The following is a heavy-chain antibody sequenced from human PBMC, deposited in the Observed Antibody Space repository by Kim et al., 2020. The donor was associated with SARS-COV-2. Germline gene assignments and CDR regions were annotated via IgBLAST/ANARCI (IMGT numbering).Heavy chain of an antibody. V-gene: IGHV3-7*01. D-gene: IGHD3-10*01. J-gene: IGHJ2*01. CDR1: GFTFSSYW. Sequence: GGSLRLSCAASGFTFSSYWMSWVRQAPGKGLEWVANIKQDGSEKYYVDSVKGRFTISRDNAKNSLYLQMNSLRAEDTAVYYCARRGVGECSEVSCRWYFDLWGRGTLVTVSS. CDR3: ARRGVGECSEVSCRWYFDL. CDR2: IKQDGSEK.